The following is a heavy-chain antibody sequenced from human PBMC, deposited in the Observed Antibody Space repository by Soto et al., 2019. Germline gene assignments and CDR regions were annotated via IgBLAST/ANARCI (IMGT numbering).Heavy chain of an antibody. CDR1: GFTFSDYY. CDR3: AREYYYGMDV. V-gene: IGHV3-11*05. CDR2: ITGSSDYT. Sequence: QVQLVESGGGLVRPGGSLRLSCAASGFTFSDYYMTWLRQAPGKGLEWVSYITGSSDYTNYADSVKGRVTSPRDIVKNSLYLQMNSLRAEDTAVYYCAREYYYGMDVWGQGTTVTVSS. J-gene: IGHJ6*02.